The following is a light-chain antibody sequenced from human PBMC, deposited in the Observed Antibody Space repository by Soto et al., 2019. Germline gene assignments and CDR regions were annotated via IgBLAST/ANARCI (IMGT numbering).Light chain of an antibody. CDR1: QSISIN. CDR3: QQSHNWPPLT. J-gene: IGKJ4*01. V-gene: IGKV3-15*01. CDR2: GAS. Sequence: EIVMTQSPATLSVSPGERATLSCRASQSISINLAWYQQKPGQAPRLLIYGASTRATGIPARFSGSGSGTEFTLTISSLQSEDFAVYYCQQSHNWPPLTFGGGTQVEIK.